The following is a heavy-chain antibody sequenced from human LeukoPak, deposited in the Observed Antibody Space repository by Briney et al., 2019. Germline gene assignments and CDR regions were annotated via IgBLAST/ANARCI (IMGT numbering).Heavy chain of an antibody. V-gene: IGHV3-21*01. CDR1: GFTFSSYA. J-gene: IGHJ6*02. CDR2: ISSSSSYI. Sequence: GGSLRLSCAASGFTFSSYAMSWVRQAPGKGLEWVSFISSSSSYIYYADSVKGRFTISRDNAKNSLYLQMNSLRAEDTAVYYCARDTGEDDSSGYYYYWYGMDVWGQGTTVTVSS. CDR3: ARDTGEDDSSGYYYYWYGMDV. D-gene: IGHD3-22*01.